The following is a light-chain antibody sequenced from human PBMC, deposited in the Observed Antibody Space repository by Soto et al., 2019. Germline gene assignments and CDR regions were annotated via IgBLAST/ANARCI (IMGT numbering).Light chain of an antibody. CDR2: KAS. J-gene: IGKJ1*01. CDR1: QSISSW. V-gene: IGKV1-5*03. CDR3: QQYNSYSRT. Sequence: DIQMTQSPSTLSASVGDRVTITCRASQSISSWLAWYQQKPGKAPKLLIYKASSLESGVPSRLRGSGSGTEFTLTIRSLQPDDFGTYDCQQYNSYSRTFGKGTNVPVK.